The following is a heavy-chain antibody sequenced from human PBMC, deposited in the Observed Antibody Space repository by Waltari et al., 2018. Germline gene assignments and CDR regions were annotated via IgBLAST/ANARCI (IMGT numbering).Heavy chain of an antibody. CDR3: ATPFYNWDDPLHS. V-gene: IGHV3-23*01. CDR1: GITFNNFA. D-gene: IGHD1-20*01. J-gene: IGHJ4*02. Sequence: EVQLLESGGDLVQPGGSLRPSCAASGITFNNFAIIWVPLAPGTGLEWVSAITVADDTYYADSVKGRFTISRDTSKDTVYLQMNGLRAADTAVYYCATPFYNWDDPLHSWGPGTLVTVSS. CDR2: ITVADDT.